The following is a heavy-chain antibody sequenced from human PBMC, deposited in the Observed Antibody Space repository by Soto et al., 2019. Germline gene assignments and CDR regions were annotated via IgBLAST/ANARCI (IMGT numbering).Heavy chain of an antibody. J-gene: IGHJ3*02. CDR3: AREYGIGGAAFDI. CDR2: ISYDGSNK. V-gene: IGHV3-30*03. D-gene: IGHD2-15*01. Sequence: GGSLRLSCAASGFSLNSYGMSWVRQAPGKGLEWVAVISYDGSNKYYADSVKGRFTISRDNSKNTLYVQMNSLRAEDTAVYYCAREYGIGGAAFDIWGQGTMVTVSS. CDR1: GFSLNSYG.